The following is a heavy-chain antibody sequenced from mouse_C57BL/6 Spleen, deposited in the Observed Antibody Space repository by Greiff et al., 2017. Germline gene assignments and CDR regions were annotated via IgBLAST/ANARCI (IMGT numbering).Heavy chain of an antibody. CDR3: ALWDERTWLAY. D-gene: IGHD4-1*01. J-gene: IGHJ3*01. CDR1: GYTFTSYW. CDR2: IDPSDSET. V-gene: IGHV1-52*01. Sequence: QVQLQQPGAELVRPGSSVKLSCKASGYTFTSYWMHWVKQRPIQGLEWIGNIDPSDSETHYNQKFKDKATLTVDKSSSTAYMQLSSLTSEDSAVYYCALWDERTWLAYWGQGTLVTVSA.